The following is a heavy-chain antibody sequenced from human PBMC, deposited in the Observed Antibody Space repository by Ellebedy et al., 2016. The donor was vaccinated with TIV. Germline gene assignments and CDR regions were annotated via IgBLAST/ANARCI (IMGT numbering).Heavy chain of an antibody. Sequence: PGGSLRLSCATSGFSTSGMHWVRHAPGKGLEWVAFLRSDGITKYYADTVKDRFTISRDTSKNTLDLQMNSLRPEDTALYYCVKGALPVPTVMAVWGQGTMVSVSS. D-gene: IGHD4-17*01. J-gene: IGHJ6*02. CDR1: GFSTSG. V-gene: IGHV3-30*02. CDR3: VKGALPVPTVMAV. CDR2: LRSDGITK.